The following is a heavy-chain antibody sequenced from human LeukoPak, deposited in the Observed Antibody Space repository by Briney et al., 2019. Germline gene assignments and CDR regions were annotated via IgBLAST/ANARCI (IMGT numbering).Heavy chain of an antibody. CDR1: GFTFSSYS. CDR2: ISSSSSYI. D-gene: IGHD6-13*01. Sequence: PGGSLRLSCAASGFTFSSYSMNWVRQAPGKGLEWVSSISSSSSYIYYADSVKGRFTISRDNAKNSLYLQMNSLRAEDTAVYYCARDLTLYSSSWYLLPYYFDYWGQGTLVTVSS. J-gene: IGHJ4*02. CDR3: ARDLTLYSSSWYLLPYYFDY. V-gene: IGHV3-21*01.